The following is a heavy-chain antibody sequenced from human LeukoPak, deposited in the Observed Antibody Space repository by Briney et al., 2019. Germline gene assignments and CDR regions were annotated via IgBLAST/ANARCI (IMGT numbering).Heavy chain of an antibody. CDR1: GYSFTSYW. D-gene: IGHD3-9*01. J-gene: IGHJ4*02. Sequence: GESLKISCKGSGYSFTSYWIGWVRQMPGKGLEWMGIIYPGDSDTRYSPSFQGQVTILADKSISTAYPQWSSQKASDTAMYYCARLRTGYSLDYWGQGTLVTVSS. V-gene: IGHV5-51*01. CDR2: IYPGDSDT. CDR3: ARLRTGYSLDY.